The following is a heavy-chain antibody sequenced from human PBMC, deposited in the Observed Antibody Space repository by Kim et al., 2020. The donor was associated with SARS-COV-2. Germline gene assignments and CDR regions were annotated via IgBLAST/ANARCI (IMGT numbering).Heavy chain of an antibody. CDR1: GGSISSSSYY. V-gene: IGHV4-39*07. Sequence: SETLSLTCTVSGGSISSSSYYWGWIRQPPGKGLEWIGSIYYSGSTYYNPSLKSRVTISVDTSKNQFSLKLSSVTAADTAVYYCVRRHDGSGWWSGGSYY. D-gene: IGHD6-19*01. J-gene: IGHJ6*03. CDR3: VRRHDGSGWWSGGSYY. CDR2: IYYSGST.